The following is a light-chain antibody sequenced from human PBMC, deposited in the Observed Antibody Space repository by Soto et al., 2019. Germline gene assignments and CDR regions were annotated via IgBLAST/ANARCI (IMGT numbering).Light chain of an antibody. CDR2: DAF. CDR3: LQYNTFPYT. J-gene: IGKJ2*01. CDR1: QSISNW. V-gene: IGKV1-5*01. Sequence: DIQMTQSPPALSTSVGDRVTITCRASQSISNWLAWYQLKPGKAPNLLIYDAFTLESGVPSRFSGRGSGTEFTLTISSLQADDFASYYCLQYNTFPYTFGPGTKLDIK.